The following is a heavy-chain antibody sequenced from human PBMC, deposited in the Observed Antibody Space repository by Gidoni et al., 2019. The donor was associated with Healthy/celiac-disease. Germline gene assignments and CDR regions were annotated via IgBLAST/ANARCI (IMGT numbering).Heavy chain of an antibody. D-gene: IGHD3-3*01. Sequence: EVQLVQSGAEVKKPGASLKLSCQGSGYSFTSYWLGWVRQMPGKGLAWMVIIYPGDSDTRYSPSFQGQVTIGADKSISTAYLQWSSLKASDSAMYYCARRLTIFEPFDYWGQRTLVTVSS. V-gene: IGHV5-51*03. J-gene: IGHJ4*02. CDR1: GYSFTSYW. CDR3: ARRLTIFEPFDY. CDR2: IYPGDSDT.